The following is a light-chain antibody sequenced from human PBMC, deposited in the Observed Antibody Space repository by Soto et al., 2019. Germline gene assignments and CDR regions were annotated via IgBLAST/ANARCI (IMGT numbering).Light chain of an antibody. Sequence: EVVLTQCRGTLSLSPGERATLSCRASQSVSSSYLAWYQQKPGQAPRPIIYGASSRAIGIPDRFSGSGSGTAFTLTISRLEPEDFAVYYCQQYGTSPCTLAQGTNADIK. CDR3: QQYGTSPCT. V-gene: IGKV3-20*01. CDR1: QSVSSSY. CDR2: GAS. J-gene: IGKJ1*01.